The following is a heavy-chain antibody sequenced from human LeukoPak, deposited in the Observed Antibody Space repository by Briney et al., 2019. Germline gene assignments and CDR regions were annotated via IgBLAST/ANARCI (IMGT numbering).Heavy chain of an antibody. Sequence: SETLSLTCAVYGGSFSGYYWSWIRQPPGKGLEWIGEINHSGSTNYNPSLKSRVAISVDTSKNQFSLKLSSVTAADTAVYYCARPGGDSSFDYWGQGTLATVSP. CDR1: GGSFSGYY. CDR3: ARPGGDSSFDY. V-gene: IGHV4-34*01. J-gene: IGHJ4*02. D-gene: IGHD2-21*02. CDR2: INHSGST.